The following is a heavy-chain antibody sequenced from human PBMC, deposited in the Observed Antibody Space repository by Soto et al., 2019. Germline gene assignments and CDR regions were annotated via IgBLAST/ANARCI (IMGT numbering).Heavy chain of an antibody. V-gene: IGHV1-69*01. CDR1: GGTFSSYA. J-gene: IGHJ4*02. D-gene: IGHD1-26*01. CDR2: IIPIFGTA. CDR3: ARDPRGTHTRGEFDY. Sequence: QVQLVQSGAEVKKPGSSVKVSCKASGGTFSSYAISWVRQAPGQGLEWMRGIIPIFGTANYAQKFQGRVTITADESTSTAYMELSSLRSEDTAVYYCARDPRGTHTRGEFDYWGQGTLVTVSS.